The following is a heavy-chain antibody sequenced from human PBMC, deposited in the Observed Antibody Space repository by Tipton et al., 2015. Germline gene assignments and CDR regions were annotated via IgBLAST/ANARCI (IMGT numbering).Heavy chain of an antibody. V-gene: IGHV3-23*01. J-gene: IGHJ4*02. D-gene: IGHD3-10*01. CDR2: ISRSGDKT. Sequence: GSLRLSCAASGFTFSSYVMAWVRQAPGKGLQWLSAISRSGDKTFYADFVKGRFTISRDNSKNTLYLQLNSLGADDTAVYYCAKEATGVEFDYWGQGTLVLVSS. CDR1: GFTFSSYV. CDR3: AKEATGVEFDY.